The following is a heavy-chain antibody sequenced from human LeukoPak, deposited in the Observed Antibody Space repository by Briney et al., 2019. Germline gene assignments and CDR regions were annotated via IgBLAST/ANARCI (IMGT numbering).Heavy chain of an antibody. CDR3: AREKYDSELPDY. Sequence: ASVKASCKASGYTFTGYYMHWVRQAPGQGLEWMGWINPKSGATNSAQKFQGRVTMTRDASVSTVYMELSRLTSDDTAVYYCAREKYDSELPDYWGQGTLVTVSS. D-gene: IGHD5-24*01. V-gene: IGHV1-2*02. CDR1: GYTFTGYY. CDR2: INPKSGAT. J-gene: IGHJ4*02.